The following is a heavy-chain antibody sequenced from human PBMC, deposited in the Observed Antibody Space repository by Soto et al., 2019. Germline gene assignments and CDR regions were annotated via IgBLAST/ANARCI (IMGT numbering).Heavy chain of an antibody. J-gene: IGHJ6*02. V-gene: IGHV1-46*01. CDR3: ARDLVPVTDYYYYGMDV. D-gene: IGHD4-4*01. Sequence: ASVKVSCKASGYTFTSYYMHWVRQAPGQGLEWMGIINPSGGSTSYAQKFQGRVTMTRDTSTSTVYMELSSLGSEDTAVYYCARDLVPVTDYYYYGMDVWGQGTTVNVSS. CDR1: GYTFTSYY. CDR2: INPSGGST.